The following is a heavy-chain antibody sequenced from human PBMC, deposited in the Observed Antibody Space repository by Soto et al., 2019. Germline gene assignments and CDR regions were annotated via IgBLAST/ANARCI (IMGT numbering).Heavy chain of an antibody. V-gene: IGHV1-2*02. CDR1: GYTFTGYY. J-gene: IGHJ6*02. Sequence: GASVKVSCKASGYTFTGYYMHWVRQAPGQGLEWMGWINPNSGGTNYAQKFQGRVTMTRDTSISTAYMELSRLRSDDTAVYYCARDRSVLRFLEWPSNGLDVWGQGSTVTVSS. CDR2: INPNSGGT. D-gene: IGHD3-3*01. CDR3: ARDRSVLRFLEWPSNGLDV.